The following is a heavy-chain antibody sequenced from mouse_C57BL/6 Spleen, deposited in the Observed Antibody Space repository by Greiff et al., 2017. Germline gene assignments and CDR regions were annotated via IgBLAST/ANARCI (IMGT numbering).Heavy chain of an antibody. Sequence: LQESGAELARPGASVKMSCKASGYTFTSYTMHWVKQRPGQGLEWIGYINPSSGYTKYNQKFKDKATLTADKSSSTAYMQLSSLTSEDSAVYYCASYYGSSYWYFDVWGTGTTVTVSS. CDR1: GYTFTSYT. D-gene: IGHD1-1*01. J-gene: IGHJ1*03. V-gene: IGHV1-4*01. CDR2: INPSSGYT. CDR3: ASYYGSSYWYFDV.